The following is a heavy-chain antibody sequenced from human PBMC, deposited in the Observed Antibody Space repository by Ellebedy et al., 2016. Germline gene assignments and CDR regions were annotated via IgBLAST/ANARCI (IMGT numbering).Heavy chain of an antibody. J-gene: IGHJ4*02. CDR3: ARPLCSSPSCYDSGFDY. Sequence: GESLKISXQVSGYSFGSYWVAWVRQMPGKALEWMGIIFPYNFETRYNPSFQGQVTISVDKSSSTAYLQWSSLKASDTAIYYCARPLCSSPSCYDSGFDYWGQGILVTVSS. D-gene: IGHD2-2*01. CDR1: GYSFGSYW. V-gene: IGHV5-51*01. CDR2: IFPYNFET.